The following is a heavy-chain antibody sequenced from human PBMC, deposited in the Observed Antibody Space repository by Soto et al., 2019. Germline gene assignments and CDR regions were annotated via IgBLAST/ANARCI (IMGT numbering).Heavy chain of an antibody. CDR2: ISSTTNYI. Sequence: PGRSLRLSCGASGFTFTRYSMNWVRQAPGKGLEWVSSISSTTNYIYYGDSMKGRFTISRDNAKNSLYLEMNSPRAEDTAVYYCARESEDLTSNFDYWGQGTLVTVSS. CDR1: GFTFTRYS. CDR3: ARESEDLTSNFDY. J-gene: IGHJ4*02. V-gene: IGHV3-21*06.